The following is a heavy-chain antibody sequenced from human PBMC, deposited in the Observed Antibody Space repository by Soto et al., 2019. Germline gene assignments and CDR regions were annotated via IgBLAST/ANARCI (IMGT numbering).Heavy chain of an antibody. CDR3: VKDQPKKTGPRRYYFDY. CDR2: ISSNGGST. Sequence: GGSLRLSCSASGFTFSSYAMHWVRQAPGKGLEYVSAISSNGGSTYYADSVKGRFTISRDNSKNTLYLQMSSLRAEDTAVYYCVKDQPKKTGPRRYYFDYWGQGTLVTVSS. CDR1: GFTFSSYA. V-gene: IGHV3-64D*09. J-gene: IGHJ4*02. D-gene: IGHD1-1*01.